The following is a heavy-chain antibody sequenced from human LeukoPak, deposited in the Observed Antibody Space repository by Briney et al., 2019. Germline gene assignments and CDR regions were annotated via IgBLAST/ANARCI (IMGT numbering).Heavy chain of an antibody. CDR2: IRYDGSNK. V-gene: IGHV3-30*02. CDR1: GFTFSSYG. J-gene: IGHJ6*02. CDR3: ARARSGSRTSYYYYGMDV. D-gene: IGHD6-25*01. Sequence: GGSLRLSCAASGFTFSSYGMHWVRQAPGKGLEWVAFIRYDGSNKYYADSVKGRFTISRDNSKNTLYLQMNSLRAEDTAVYYCARARSGSRTSYYYYGMDVWGQGTTVTVSS.